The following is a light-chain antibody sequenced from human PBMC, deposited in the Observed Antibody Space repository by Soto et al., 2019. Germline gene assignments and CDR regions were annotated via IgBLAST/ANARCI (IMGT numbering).Light chain of an antibody. CDR1: QSVSSSY. CDR3: QQYGSSPPIT. CDR2: GAS. Sequence: EIVLTQSPGTLSLSPEERATLSCRASQSVSSSYLAWYQQKPGQAPRLLIYGASSRATGIPDRFSGSGSGTDFTLTISRLEPEDFAVYYCQQYGSSPPITFGPGTRLEIK. V-gene: IGKV3-20*01. J-gene: IGKJ5*01.